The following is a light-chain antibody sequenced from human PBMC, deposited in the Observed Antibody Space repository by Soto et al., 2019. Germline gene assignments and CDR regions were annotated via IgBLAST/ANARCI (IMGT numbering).Light chain of an antibody. Sequence: DIQMTQSPSTLSASVGDRVTITCRASQSISSWLAWYQQKPGKAPKLLIYKASSLESGVPSRFSGSGSGTEYILTISSLQPEDFATYYCHQLNNYPLTFGGGTKVDIK. CDR1: QSISSW. V-gene: IGKV1-5*03. J-gene: IGKJ4*01. CDR2: KAS. CDR3: HQLNNYPLT.